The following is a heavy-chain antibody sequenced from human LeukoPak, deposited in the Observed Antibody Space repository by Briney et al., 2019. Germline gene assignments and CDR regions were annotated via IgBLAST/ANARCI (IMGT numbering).Heavy chain of an antibody. D-gene: IGHD4-17*01. V-gene: IGHV3-23*01. CDR2: ISGSGDST. Sequence: PGGSLRLSCAASGFTFSSYAMSWVRQAPGKGLEWVSGISGSGDSTYYADSVKGRFTISRDNSKNTLYLQMNSLRAEDTAVYYCAKAIGYGVSPIDYWGQGTLVTVSS. J-gene: IGHJ4*02. CDR3: AKAIGYGVSPIDY. CDR1: GFTFSSYA.